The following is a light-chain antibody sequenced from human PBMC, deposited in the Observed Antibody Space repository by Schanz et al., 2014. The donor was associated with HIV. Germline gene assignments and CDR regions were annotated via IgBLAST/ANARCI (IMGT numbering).Light chain of an antibody. V-gene: IGLV2-14*03. CDR2: DVS. CDR1: SSDVGYSYY. J-gene: IGLJ1*01. Sequence: QSALTQPASVSGSPGQSITISCSGASSDVGYSYYVSWYQQQPGRPPKLLIYDVSHRPSGISDRFSGSKSGNTTSLTISGLQAEDEADYYCSSYTSISTPIYVFGTGTKLTVL. CDR3: SSYTSISTPIYV.